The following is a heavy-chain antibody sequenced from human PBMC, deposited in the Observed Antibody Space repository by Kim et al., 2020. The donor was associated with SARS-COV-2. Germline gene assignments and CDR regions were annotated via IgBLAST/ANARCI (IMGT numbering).Heavy chain of an antibody. V-gene: IGHV1-8*01. CDR3: ARGEGLTGSGTWFDP. Sequence: ASMKVSCKASGYTFTSYDINWVRQATGQGLEWMGWMNPNSGNTGYAQKFQGRVTMTRNTSISTAYMELSSLRSEDTAVYYCARGEGLTGSGTWFDPWGQGTLVTVSS. J-gene: IGHJ5*02. D-gene: IGHD3-10*01. CDR2: MNPNSGNT. CDR1: GYTFTSYD.